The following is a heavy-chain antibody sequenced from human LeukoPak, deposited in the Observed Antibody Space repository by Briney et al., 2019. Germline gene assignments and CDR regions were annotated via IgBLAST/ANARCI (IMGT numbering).Heavy chain of an antibody. V-gene: IGHV1-2*02. CDR3: ASFGYSVTFPFTY. J-gene: IGHJ4*02. CDR2: INPNSGGT. D-gene: IGHD5/OR15-5a*01. Sequence: ASVKVSCKASVYTFTGYYMHWVRQAPGQGVEWMGWINPNSGGTNYAQKFQGRVTMTTDTSISTAYMELSRLRSDDTPVYYGASFGYSVTFPFTYWGQGPLVTASS. CDR1: VYTFTGYY.